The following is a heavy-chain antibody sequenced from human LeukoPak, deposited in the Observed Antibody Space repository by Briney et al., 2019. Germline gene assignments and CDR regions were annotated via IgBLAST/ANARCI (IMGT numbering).Heavy chain of an antibody. J-gene: IGHJ4*02. CDR1: GGSLSSNNYY. CDR2: NYYSGST. D-gene: IGHD3-10*01. V-gene: IGHV4-39*01. Sequence: PSETLSLTCSVSGGSLSSNNYYWGWIRQPPGKGLEWIGSNYYSGSTYCNLSLKSRVTISVDTSKNQFSLKLSSVTAADTAVYYCARHGQYYSGSGSEIDYWGQGTLVTVSS. CDR3: ARHGQYYSGSGSEIDY.